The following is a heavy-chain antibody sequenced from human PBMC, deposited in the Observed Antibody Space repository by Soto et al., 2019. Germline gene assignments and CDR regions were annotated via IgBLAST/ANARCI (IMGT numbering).Heavy chain of an antibody. CDR2: INADKGNT. V-gene: IGHV1-3*01. J-gene: IGHJ4*02. CDR1: GDTLTCYD. CDR3: ATSSPAFAY. Sequence: GSVNVSCKASGDTLTCYDMLLVRQAHGQGLEWMGWINADKGNTKYSQKFQGRVTITRDTSTNTAYMELSSLRSEDTDVYYSATSSPAFAYWGQGTLVTVSS.